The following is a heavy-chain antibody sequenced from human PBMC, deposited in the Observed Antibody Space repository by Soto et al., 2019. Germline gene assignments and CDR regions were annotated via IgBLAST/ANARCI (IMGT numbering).Heavy chain of an antibody. CDR2: ISAHKGNT. CDR3: ARGRYGDY. CDR1: GYTFTSYG. Sequence: QVHLVQSGAEVKKPGASVKVSCKASGYTFTSYGTTWVRQAPGQGLEWMGWISAHKGNTAYAQKLQGRVIVTRDTSTSTAYMGLRGLISDDTAVYYCARGRYGDYWGQGALVTVSS. D-gene: IGHD1-1*01. V-gene: IGHV1-18*01. J-gene: IGHJ4*02.